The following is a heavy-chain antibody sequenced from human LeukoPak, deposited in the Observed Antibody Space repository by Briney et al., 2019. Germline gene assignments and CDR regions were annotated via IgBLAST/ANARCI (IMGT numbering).Heavy chain of an antibody. CDR2: ISSSLGTI. Sequence: TGGSLRLSCAASEFTFSTYNMNWVRQAPGKGLEWVSYISSSLGTIYYADSVKGRFTISRDNSKNTLYLQMNSLRAEDTAVYYCAKDDTWIQLWSTKTFDYWGQGTLVTVSS. CDR1: EFTFSTYN. J-gene: IGHJ4*02. CDR3: AKDDTWIQLWSTKTFDY. D-gene: IGHD5-18*01. V-gene: IGHV3-48*01.